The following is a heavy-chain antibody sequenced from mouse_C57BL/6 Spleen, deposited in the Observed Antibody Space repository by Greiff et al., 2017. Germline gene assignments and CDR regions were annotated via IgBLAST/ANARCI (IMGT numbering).Heavy chain of an antibody. J-gene: IGHJ3*01. D-gene: IGHD3-2*02. CDR3: ARRDSSGYVAWFAY. V-gene: IGHV1-61*01. Sequence: QVQLQQPGAELVRPGSSVKLSCKASGYTFTSYWMDWVKQRPGQGLEWIGNIYPSDSETHYNQQFKDKATLTVDKSSSTAYMQLSSLTSEDSAVYYCARRDSSGYVAWFAYWGQGTLVTVSA. CDR2: IYPSDSET. CDR1: GYTFTSYW.